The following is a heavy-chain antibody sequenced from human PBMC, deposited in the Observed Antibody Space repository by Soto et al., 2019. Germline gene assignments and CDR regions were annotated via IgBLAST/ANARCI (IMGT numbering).Heavy chain of an antibody. CDR2: IYHSGST. D-gene: IGHD3-22*01. CDR3: ASDFRVAHYYDSSGPDAFDI. CDR1: GGSISSSNW. J-gene: IGHJ3*02. V-gene: IGHV4-4*02. Sequence: SETLSLTCAVSGGSISSSNWWSWVRQPPGKGLEWIGEIYHSGSTNYNPSLKSRVTISVDKSKNQFSLKLSSVTAADTAVYYSASDFRVAHYYDSSGPDAFDIWGQGTMVTVSS.